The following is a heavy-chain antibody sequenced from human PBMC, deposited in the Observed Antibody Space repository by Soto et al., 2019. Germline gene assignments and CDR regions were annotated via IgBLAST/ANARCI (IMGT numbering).Heavy chain of an antibody. D-gene: IGHD3-22*01. J-gene: IGHJ4*02. V-gene: IGHV1-69*06. CDR3: ARDKGAYYSHLVY. Sequence: QVLLVQSGAEVQKPGSSVKVSCKLSGATFCSYAMSWVRQAPGQGLEWIGGIIPFFGTPNYAQKFQGRVTITADTSTATSYMELSSLRSDDTAVYYCARDKGAYYSHLVYWGQGTLVTVSS. CDR1: GATFCSYA. CDR2: IIPFFGTP.